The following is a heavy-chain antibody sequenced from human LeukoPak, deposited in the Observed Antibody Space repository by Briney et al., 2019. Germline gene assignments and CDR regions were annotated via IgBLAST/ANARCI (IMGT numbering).Heavy chain of an antibody. D-gene: IGHD1-26*01. V-gene: IGHV4-4*02. Sequence: SETLSLTCAVSGVSITDNWWSWVRQPPGKGLEWIGEILHTGPTNFNPSLKSRVTISMDKSKNQLSLRLNSVSAADTAIYYCVRGGTYYLPYWGQGILVTVSS. CDR2: ILHTGPT. J-gene: IGHJ4*02. CDR3: VRGGTYYLPY. CDR1: GVSITDNW.